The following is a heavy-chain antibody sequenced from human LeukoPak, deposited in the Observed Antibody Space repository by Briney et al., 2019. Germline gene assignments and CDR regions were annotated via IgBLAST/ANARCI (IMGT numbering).Heavy chain of an antibody. D-gene: IGHD6-13*01. V-gene: IGHV3-9*01. CDR2: ISWNSGSI. Sequence: GGALRLSCATSGFTLDDYAMHWVRHAPGKGLEWVTGISWNSGSIGYADSVQGRFTISRDNAKNSLYLQMNSLRPEDTALYYCAKEIISGAATAAWGQGTLVTVSS. CDR3: AKEIISGAATAA. J-gene: IGHJ4*02. CDR1: GFTLDDYA.